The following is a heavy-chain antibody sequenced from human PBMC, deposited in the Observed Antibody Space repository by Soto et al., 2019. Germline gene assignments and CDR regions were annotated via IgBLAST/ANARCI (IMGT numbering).Heavy chain of an antibody. Sequence: SETLSLTCTVSGGSMNDYYWSWIRQPAGKGLEWIGRIFTSGNTNYNPSLRSRLTMSVDTSTNQVSLRLTSVTAADTAVYYCASGRLVSRNSVLDVWGQGTTVT. CDR3: ASGRLVSRNSVLDV. CDR1: GGSMNDYY. V-gene: IGHV4-4*07. J-gene: IGHJ6*02. D-gene: IGHD1-7*01. CDR2: IFTSGNT.